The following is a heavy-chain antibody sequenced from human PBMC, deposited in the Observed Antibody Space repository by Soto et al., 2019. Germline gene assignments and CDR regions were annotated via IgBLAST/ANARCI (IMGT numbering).Heavy chain of an antibody. CDR3: APHVSCSGGSCQYDAFAI. Sequence: GGSLRLSWEGSGFTISSHAMTWIHQAPGKGPEWVSTITADGGTYYADSVKGRFAMSRDTSESTLYLQMNSLGAEDTAAYYCAPHVSCSGGSCQYDAFAIRGQGAMVTVSS. CDR1: GFTISSHA. D-gene: IGHD2-15*01. J-gene: IGHJ3*02. V-gene: IGHV3-23*01. CDR2: ITADGGT.